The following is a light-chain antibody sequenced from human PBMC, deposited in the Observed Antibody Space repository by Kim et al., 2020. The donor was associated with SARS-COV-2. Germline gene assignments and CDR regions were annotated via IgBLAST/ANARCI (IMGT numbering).Light chain of an antibody. CDR2: WAS. J-gene: IGKJ2*01. CDR3: QQYYAAPYT. CDR1: QSLLYASNNKNY. Sequence: DIVMTQSPDSLAVSLGERATIDCKSTQSLLYASNNKNYLAWYQQRPGQPPKLLFYWASTRESGIPDRFSGSGSGTDFTLNISNLQAEDVAVYYCQQYYAAPYTFGQGTKLEI. V-gene: IGKV4-1*01.